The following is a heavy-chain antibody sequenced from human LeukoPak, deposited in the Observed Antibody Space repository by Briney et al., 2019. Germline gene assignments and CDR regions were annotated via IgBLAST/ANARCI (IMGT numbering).Heavy chain of an antibody. Sequence: KTGGSLRLSCAASGFTFSSYSMTWVRQAPGKGLEWVSSISSSSSYIYYADSVKGRFTISRDNAKNSLYLQMNSLRAEDTAVYYCARDRPKYYYDSSGYYARRPGYYYYGMDVWGQGTTVTVSS. D-gene: IGHD3-22*01. J-gene: IGHJ6*02. V-gene: IGHV3-21*01. CDR1: GFTFSSYS. CDR3: ARDRPKYYYDSSGYYARRPGYYYYGMDV. CDR2: ISSSSSYI.